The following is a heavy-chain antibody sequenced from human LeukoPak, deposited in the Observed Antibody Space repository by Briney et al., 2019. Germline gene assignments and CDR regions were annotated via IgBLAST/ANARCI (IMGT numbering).Heavy chain of an antibody. D-gene: IGHD2-21*02. J-gene: IGHJ2*01. V-gene: IGHV4-61*09. Sequence: SQTLSLICTVTGGSISSGDDYWSWIRQPAGKELEWVGHIYSSGSTNYHPSLKSRVTISVDTSKNQFSLNLNSVTAADTAVYYCARGQCGGNCAFALYFDLWGRGTLVTVSS. CDR1: GGSISSGDDY. CDR2: IYSSGST. CDR3: ARGQCGGNCAFALYFDL.